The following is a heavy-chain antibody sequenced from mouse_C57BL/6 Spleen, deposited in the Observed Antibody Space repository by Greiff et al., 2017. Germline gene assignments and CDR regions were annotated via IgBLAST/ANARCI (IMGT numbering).Heavy chain of an antibody. Sequence: EVKLVESEGGLVQPGSSMKLSCTASGFTFSDYYMAWVRQVPEKGLEWVANINYDGSSTYYLDSLKSRFILSRDNAQNILYLQLSRLKSEKTETYYGARAFHYYGSSYGYFDVWGTGTTVTVSS. CDR1: GFTFSDYY. V-gene: IGHV5-16*01. CDR2: INYDGSST. CDR3: ARAFHYYGSSYGYFDV. J-gene: IGHJ1*03. D-gene: IGHD1-1*01.